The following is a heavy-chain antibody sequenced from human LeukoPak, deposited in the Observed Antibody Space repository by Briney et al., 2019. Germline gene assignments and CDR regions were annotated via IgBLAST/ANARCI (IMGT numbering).Heavy chain of an antibody. D-gene: IGHD3-22*01. CDR3: ARGTGYYDSSGYCYY. Sequence: PSETLSLTCAVYGGSFSGYYWSWIRQPPGKGLEWIGEINHSGSTNYNPSLKSRVTILVDTSKNQFSLKLSSVTAADTAVYCCARGTGYYDSSGYCYYWGQGTLVTVSS. CDR1: GGSFSGYY. V-gene: IGHV4-34*01. CDR2: INHSGST. J-gene: IGHJ4*02.